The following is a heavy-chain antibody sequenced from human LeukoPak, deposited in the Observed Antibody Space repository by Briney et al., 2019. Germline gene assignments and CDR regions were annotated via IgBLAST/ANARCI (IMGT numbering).Heavy chain of an antibody. CDR3: ARYSVSTYSYYYMNL. V-gene: IGHV4-59*12. CDR1: GGSLSNYY. CDR2: VSHSGST. Sequence: PSETLSLTCTVSGGSLSNYYWSWIRQPPGKTLEWIGYVSHSGSTNYNPSLKSRVTISVDTSKNQFSLKLTSVTAADTAVYYCARYSVSTYSYYYMNLWGKGTTVTVSS. D-gene: IGHD5/OR15-5a*01. J-gene: IGHJ6*03.